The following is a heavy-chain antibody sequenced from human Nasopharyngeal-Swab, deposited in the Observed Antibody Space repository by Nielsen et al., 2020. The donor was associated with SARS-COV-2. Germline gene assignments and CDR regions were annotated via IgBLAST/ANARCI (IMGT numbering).Heavy chain of an antibody. J-gene: IGHJ5*02. CDR2: IKHDGGEK. Sequence: VRQAPGKGLEWVANIKHDGGEKNYVDSVKGRFTISRDNAKNTLYLHMNSLRVDDTAVYYCARDYFDSSGYRNWFDPWGQGTLVTVSS. D-gene: IGHD3-22*01. CDR3: ARDYFDSSGYRNWFDP. V-gene: IGHV3-7*01.